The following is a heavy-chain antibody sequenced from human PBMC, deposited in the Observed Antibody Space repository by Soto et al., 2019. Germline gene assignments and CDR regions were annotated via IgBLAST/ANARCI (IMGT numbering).Heavy chain of an antibody. CDR2: INHSGST. Sequence: QVQLQQWGAGLLKPSETLSLTCAVYGGSFSGYYWSWIRQPPGKGLEWIGEINHSGSTNYNPSLKGRVPISVDTSKNQCSLKLSSVTAADTAVYYCARKRSSVVVVAATWSNWFDPWGQGTLVTVSS. CDR1: GGSFSGYY. V-gene: IGHV4-34*01. D-gene: IGHD2-15*01. J-gene: IGHJ5*02. CDR3: ARKRSSVVVVAATWSNWFDP.